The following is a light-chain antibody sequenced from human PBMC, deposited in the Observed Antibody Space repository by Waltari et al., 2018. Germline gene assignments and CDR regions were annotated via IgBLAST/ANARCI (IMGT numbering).Light chain of an antibody. CDR3: SSYTSSSTWV. CDR2: DVS. J-gene: IGLJ3*02. V-gene: IGLV2-14*01. Sequence: QSALTQPASVSGSPGQSITISCPGTSSDVDGYNYVSWYQQHPGKAPKLMIYDVSKRPSGVSNRFSGSKSGNTASLTISGLQAEDEADYYCSSYTSSSTWVFGGGTKLTVL. CDR1: SSDVDGYNY.